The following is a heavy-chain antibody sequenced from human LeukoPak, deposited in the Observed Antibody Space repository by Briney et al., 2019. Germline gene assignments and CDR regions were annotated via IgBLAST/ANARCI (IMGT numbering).Heavy chain of an antibody. J-gene: IGHJ4*02. V-gene: IGHV1-2*06. CDR2: INPNSGGT. CDR1: GYTFIGYY. Sequence: ASVRVSCKASGYTFIGYYMHWVRQAPGQGLEWMGRINPNSGGTNYAQKFQDRVTMTRDKSISTAYMELSRLRSDDTAVYYCASRYYDIDYWGQGTLVTVSS. D-gene: IGHD3-22*01. CDR3: ASRYYDIDY.